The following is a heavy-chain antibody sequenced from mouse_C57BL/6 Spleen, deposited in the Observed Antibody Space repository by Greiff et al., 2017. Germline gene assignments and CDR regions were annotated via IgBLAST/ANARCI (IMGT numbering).Heavy chain of an antibody. CDR2: IYPGDGDT. V-gene: IGHV1-82*01. J-gene: IGHJ2*01. CDR1: GYAFSSSW. CDR3: ARDGLVFDY. D-gene: IGHD4-1*01. Sequence: VMLQESGPELVKPGASVKISCKASGYAFSSSWMNWVKQRPGKGLEWIGRIYPGDGDTNYNGKFKGKATLTADKSSSTAYMQLSSLTSEDSAVYFCARDGLVFDYWGQGTTLTVSS.